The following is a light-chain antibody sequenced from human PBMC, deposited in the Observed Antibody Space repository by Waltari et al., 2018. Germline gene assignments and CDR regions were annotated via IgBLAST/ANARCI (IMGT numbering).Light chain of an antibody. CDR1: QSVSSNY. CDR3: QQYGNSPPTT. J-gene: IGKJ4*01. V-gene: IGKV3-20*01. CDR2: DTS. Sequence: EIVLTQSPGTLSLSPGERATLSCTTSQSVSSNYLAWYLQKPGQAPRLLIYDTSKRVSGIPDRFSGNGSGTDFALTISRLEPEDFALYYCQQYGNSPPTTFGGGTKVEIK.